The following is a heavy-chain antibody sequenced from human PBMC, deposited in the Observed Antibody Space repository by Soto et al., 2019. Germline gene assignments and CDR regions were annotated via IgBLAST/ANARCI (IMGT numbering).Heavy chain of an antibody. V-gene: IGHV4-38-2*01. J-gene: IGHJ4*02. Sequence: SETLSLSCGVSGYSITSGYYWGWIRQPPGKGLEWIGSIYHSGSTYYNPSLKRRVTISVDTPQKLFSLKLSSVTAADTAVYYCARLPYSYSGYDETYFDYWGQGTPVTSPQ. CDR1: GYSITSGYY. D-gene: IGHD5-12*01. CDR3: ARLPYSYSGYDETYFDY. CDR2: IYHSGST.